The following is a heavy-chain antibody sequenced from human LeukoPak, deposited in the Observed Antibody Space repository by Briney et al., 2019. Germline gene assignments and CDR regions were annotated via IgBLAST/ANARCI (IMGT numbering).Heavy chain of an antibody. J-gene: IGHJ4*02. Sequence: PGRSLRLSCAASGFTFSSYGMHWVRQAPGKGLEWVAVIWYDGSNKYYADSVKGRFTISRDNSKNTLYLQMNSLRAEDTAVYYCARGGDVVVPAAIQFDYWGQGTLVTVSS. CDR2: IWYDGSNK. CDR3: ARGGDVVVPAAIQFDY. CDR1: GFTFSSYG. V-gene: IGHV3-33*01. D-gene: IGHD2-2*01.